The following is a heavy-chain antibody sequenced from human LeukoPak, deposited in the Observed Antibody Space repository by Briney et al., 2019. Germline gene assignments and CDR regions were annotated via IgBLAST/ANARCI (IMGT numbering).Heavy chain of an antibody. CDR3: ARDQGRDYAPVGSATHAF. CDR1: GFIFSNFA. Sequence: GGSLRLSCAASGFIFSNFAMSWVRLTPGKGLEWVSSITTAGETKYADSVKGRFATSRDPSKSTLFLQLSNLRVEDTAVYFCARDQGRDYAPVGSATHAFWGKGTLVAVSS. CDR2: ITTAGET. V-gene: IGHV3-23*01. J-gene: IGHJ4*02. D-gene: IGHD4-17*01.